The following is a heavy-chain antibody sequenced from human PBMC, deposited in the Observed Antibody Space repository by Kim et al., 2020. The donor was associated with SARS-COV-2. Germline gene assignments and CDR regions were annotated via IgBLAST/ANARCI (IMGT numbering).Heavy chain of an antibody. J-gene: IGHJ5*02. V-gene: IGHV1-69*01. CDR3: ARDLDYGGNSAT. D-gene: IGHD4-17*01. Sequence: NDAQKFQGRVTITADESTSTAYMELSSLRSEDTAVYYCARDLDYGGNSATWGQGTLVTVSS.